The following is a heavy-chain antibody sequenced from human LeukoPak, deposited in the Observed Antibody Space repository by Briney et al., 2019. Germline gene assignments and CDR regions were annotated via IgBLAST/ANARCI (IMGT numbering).Heavy chain of an antibody. Sequence: GGSLRLSCAASGFTFSSYSMNWVRQAPGKGLEWVSSISSSSSYIYYADSVKGRFTISRDNAKKSLNLQMNSLRVEDTAVYYCARGYCTNGVCYYGMDVWGQGTTVTVSS. CDR1: GFTFSSYS. D-gene: IGHD2-8*01. V-gene: IGHV3-21*01. CDR2: ISSSSSYI. CDR3: ARGYCTNGVCYYGMDV. J-gene: IGHJ6*02.